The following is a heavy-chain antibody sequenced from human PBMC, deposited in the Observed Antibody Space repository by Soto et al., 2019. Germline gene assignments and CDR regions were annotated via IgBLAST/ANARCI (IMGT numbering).Heavy chain of an antibody. Sequence: DSVKGRFTISRDDSKNTLYLQMNSLRAEDTAVYYCARVRNSGRYAFYYGMDVWGQGTTVTVSS. D-gene: IGHD6-19*01. V-gene: IGHV3-30*07. CDR3: ARVRNSGRYAFYYGMDV. J-gene: IGHJ6*02.